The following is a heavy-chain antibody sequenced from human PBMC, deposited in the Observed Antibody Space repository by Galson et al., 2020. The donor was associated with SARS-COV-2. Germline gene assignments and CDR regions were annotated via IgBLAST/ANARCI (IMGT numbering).Heavy chain of an antibody. CDR2: INHSGST. CDR3: ARGGSTNLSVDHY. V-gene: IGHV4-34*01. Sequence: SETLSLTCAVYGGSFSDYYWNWVRQPPGKGLEWIGEINHSGSTNYHPSLKSRLTISVDTSKNQYSLKLSSVTAADTAVYYCARGGSTNLSVDHYWGQGTLVTVSS. CDR1: GGSFSDYY. D-gene: IGHD1-1*01. J-gene: IGHJ4*02.